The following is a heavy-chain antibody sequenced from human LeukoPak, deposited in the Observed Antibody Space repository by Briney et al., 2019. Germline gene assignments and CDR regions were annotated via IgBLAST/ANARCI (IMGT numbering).Heavy chain of an antibody. D-gene: IGHD3-10*01. CDR2: IASKTDGGTI. J-gene: IGHJ5*02. Sequence: PGGSLRLSCAASGFTFSNAWMSWVRQAPGKGLEWVGRIASKTDGGTIDYAPPVKGRFTISRDDSKTTLYLQMNSLKTEDTAVYYCTTDRGAITSWGQGTLVTVSS. CDR3: TTDRGAITS. V-gene: IGHV3-15*04. CDR1: GFTFSNAW.